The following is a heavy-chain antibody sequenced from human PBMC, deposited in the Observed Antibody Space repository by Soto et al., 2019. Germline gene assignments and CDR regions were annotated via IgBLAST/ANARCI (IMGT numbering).Heavy chain of an antibody. Sequence: QVQLVQSGAEVKKPGSSVKVSCKASGGTFSSYSINWVRQAPGQGLEWMGEIIPICGTANYAQKFQGRVTITAHESTSTAYIELSSLRSEDTAVYYCARDGGRHSGGIDYWGQGTLVTVSS. D-gene: IGHD1-26*01. CDR3: ARDGGRHSGGIDY. CDR2: IIPICGTA. J-gene: IGHJ4*02. CDR1: GGTFSSYS. V-gene: IGHV1-69*01.